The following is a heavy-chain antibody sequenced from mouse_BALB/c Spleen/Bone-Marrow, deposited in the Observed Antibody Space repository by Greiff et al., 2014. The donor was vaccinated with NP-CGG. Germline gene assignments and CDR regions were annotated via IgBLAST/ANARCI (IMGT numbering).Heavy chain of an antibody. CDR2: IHPSDSET. Sequence: VQLQQSGTEVVRPGASVKLSCKASGYSFTTYWMNWVKQRPGQGLEWIGMIHPSDSETRLNQKFKDKATLTVDKSSSTAYMPLNSPTSEDSAVYYCAREKVYYGISWFAYWGQGTLVTVSA. CDR3: AREKVYYGISWFAY. V-gene: IGHV1-61*01. D-gene: IGHD2-1*01. J-gene: IGHJ3*01. CDR1: GYSFTTYW.